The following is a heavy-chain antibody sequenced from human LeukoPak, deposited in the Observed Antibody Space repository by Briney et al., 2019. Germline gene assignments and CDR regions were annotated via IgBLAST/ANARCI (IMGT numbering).Heavy chain of an antibody. D-gene: IGHD3-16*01. CDR2: ISSSGSTI. V-gene: IGHV3-48*04. CDR3: ARDRPFGGVLKGYFDY. Sequence: GGSLRLSCAASGFSFSNYGMNWVRQAPGKGLEWVSYISSSGSTIYYADSVKGRFTISRDNAKNSLYLQMNSLRAEDTAVYYCARDRPFGGVLKGYFDYWGQGTLVTVSS. CDR1: GFSFSNYG. J-gene: IGHJ4*02.